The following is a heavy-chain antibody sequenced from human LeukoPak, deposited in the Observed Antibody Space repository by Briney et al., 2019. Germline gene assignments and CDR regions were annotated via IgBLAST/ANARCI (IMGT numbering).Heavy chain of an antibody. V-gene: IGHV4-59*08. Sequence: SETLSLTCTVSGXSISRYYGSWIRLPPGKRLEWIVYIYYTGSTNYNPSLKSRVTMSVDTSKNQFSLKLSSVTAADTAVYYCAGHPPGNDDAFDIWGQGTMVTVSS. D-gene: IGHD1-1*01. CDR1: GXSISRYY. J-gene: IGHJ3*02. CDR2: IYYTGST. CDR3: AGHPPGNDDAFDI.